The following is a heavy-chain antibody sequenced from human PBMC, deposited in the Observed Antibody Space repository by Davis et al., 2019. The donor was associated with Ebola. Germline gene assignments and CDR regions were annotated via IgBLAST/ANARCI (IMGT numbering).Heavy chain of an antibody. CDR1: GFTFSSYW. V-gene: IGHV3-7*03. J-gene: IGHJ6*02. D-gene: IGHD2-2*01. CDR3: ARVTAVPAARRVYYYYGMDV. Sequence: PGGSLRLSCAASGFTFSSYWMSWVRQAPGKGLEWVANIKQDGSEKYYVDSVKGRFTISRDNAKNSLYLQMNSLRAEDTAVYYCARVTAVPAARRVYYYYGMDVWGQGTTVTVSS. CDR2: IKQDGSEK.